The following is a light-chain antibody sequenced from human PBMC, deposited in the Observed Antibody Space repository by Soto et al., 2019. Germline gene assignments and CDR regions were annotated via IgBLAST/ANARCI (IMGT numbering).Light chain of an antibody. Sequence: DIQMTQSPSTLSASVGDRVTMTFRASQSIDTWLAWYQQKPGEVPKVLIYKVSNLQRGVPSRFSGSGSGTEFTLTISSLQPDDFATYYCQHYNSYSEAFGQGTKVDIK. CDR3: QHYNSYSEA. V-gene: IGKV1-5*03. CDR1: QSIDTW. J-gene: IGKJ1*01. CDR2: KVS.